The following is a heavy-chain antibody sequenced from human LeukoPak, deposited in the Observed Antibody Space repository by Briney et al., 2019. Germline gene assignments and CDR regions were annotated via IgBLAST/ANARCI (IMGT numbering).Heavy chain of an antibody. CDR3: ARDRLGPSFSVSHFDL. V-gene: IGHV3-20*03. CDR2: INYNGAIT. Sequence: VGCLRLSSATSGFTFFDYGLRSGRPAPGKGLEWVCAINYNGAITDYADSVKVRFSIARDNAKNSLYLRMDSLRAEDTALYYCARDRLGPSFSVSHFDLWGQGTLVTVSS. D-gene: IGHD3-3*02. CDR1: GFTFFDYG. J-gene: IGHJ4*02.